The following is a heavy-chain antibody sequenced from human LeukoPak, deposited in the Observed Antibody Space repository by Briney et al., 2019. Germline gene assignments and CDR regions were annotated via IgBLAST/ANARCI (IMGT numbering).Heavy chain of an antibody. CDR3: ARDSYGEYYMDV. V-gene: IGHV4-59*01. J-gene: IGHJ6*03. CDR2: IYYSGST. D-gene: IGHD4-17*01. Sequence: PSETLSLTCTVSGGSISSYYWSWIRQPPGKGLEWIGYIYYSGSTNYNPSLKSRVTISVDTSKNQFSLKLSSVTAADTAVYYCARDSYGEYYMDVWGKGTTVTVSS. CDR1: GGSISSYY.